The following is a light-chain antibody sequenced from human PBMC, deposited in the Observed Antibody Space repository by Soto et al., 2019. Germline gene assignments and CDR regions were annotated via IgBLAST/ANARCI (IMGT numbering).Light chain of an antibody. CDR2: GNS. CDR3: QSYDSSLSVVV. J-gene: IGLJ2*01. V-gene: IGLV1-40*01. Sequence: QSVLTQPPSGSGGPGQRVTISCTGSSSNIGAGYDVHWYQQLPGTAPKLLIYGNSNRPSGVPDRFSGSKSGTSASLAITGLQAEDEADYYCQSYDSSLSVVVFGGGTKVTVL. CDR1: SSNIGAGYD.